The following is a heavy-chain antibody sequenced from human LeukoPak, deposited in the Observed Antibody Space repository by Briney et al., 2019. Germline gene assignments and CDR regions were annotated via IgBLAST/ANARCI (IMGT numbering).Heavy chain of an antibody. V-gene: IGHV1-18*01. CDR3: ARPRGSSGRGDFDY. D-gene: IGHD6-19*01. J-gene: IGHJ4*02. CDR2: INAYNGNT. CDR1: GYTFTTYG. Sequence: GASVPVSCKASGYTFTTYGISWVRQAPGQGLEWMGWINAYNGNTNYAQKLQGRVTMTTDTSTSTAYMELRSLRSDDTAVYYCARPRGSSGRGDFDYWGQGTLVAVSS.